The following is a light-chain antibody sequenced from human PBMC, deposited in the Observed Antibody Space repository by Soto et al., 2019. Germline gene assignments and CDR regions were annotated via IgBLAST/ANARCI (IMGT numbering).Light chain of an antibody. CDR2: AAS. CDR3: QKYNGAPLT. CDR1: QGIGNF. Sequence: DIQMTQSLSSLSASVGDRVTITCRASQGIGNFLAWYQQKPGKVPKLLIYAASTLQSGVPSRFSGSGSGTDFTLTISSLQPEDVATYYCQKYNGAPLTFGGGNKVEIK. V-gene: IGKV1-27*01. J-gene: IGKJ4*01.